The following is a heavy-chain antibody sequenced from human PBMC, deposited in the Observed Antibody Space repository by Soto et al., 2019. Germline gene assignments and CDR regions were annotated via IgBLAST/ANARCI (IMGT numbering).Heavy chain of an antibody. J-gene: IGHJ4*02. CDR1: GYSFRNYW. V-gene: IGHV5-51*01. D-gene: IGHD3-16*01. CDR2: IFPDDSDT. Sequence: PGESLKISCEGSGYSFRNYWIGWVRQMPGQGLEWMGIIFPDDSDTRYSPSFQGHVTISVDKSISTAYVQWSSLKASDSAIYYCFRGGVTSRTFDYWGQGTLVTVSS. CDR3: FRGGVTSRTFDY.